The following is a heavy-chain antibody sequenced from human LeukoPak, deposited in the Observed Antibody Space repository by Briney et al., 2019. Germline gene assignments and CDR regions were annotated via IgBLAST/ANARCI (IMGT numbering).Heavy chain of an antibody. J-gene: IGHJ4*02. V-gene: IGHV3-21*01. CDR2: ISSSPIDI. Sequence: GGSLRLSCAASGFTFGRYAMAWVRQAPGKGPDWVSSISSSPIDIYDADSVKGRFTISRDNSKNSLYLQMNSLRVEDTAVYYCARIHDGTPTPSFDSWGQGTLVTVSS. D-gene: IGHD1-26*01. CDR1: GFTFGRYA. CDR3: ARIHDGTPTPSFDS.